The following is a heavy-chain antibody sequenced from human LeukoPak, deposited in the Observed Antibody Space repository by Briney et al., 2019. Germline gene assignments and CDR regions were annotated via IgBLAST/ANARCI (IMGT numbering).Heavy chain of an antibody. V-gene: IGHV3-7*03. CDR2: IKQDGSEK. CDR1: GFTFSSYW. D-gene: IGHD3-3*01. J-gene: IGHJ4*02. CDR3: ARRRGTNYDFWSGRKNYFDY. Sequence: GGPLSLSCAASGFTFSSYWMSWVRQAPGKGLEWVANIKQDGSEKYYVDSVKGRFTISRDIAKNSLYLQMNSLRAEDTAVYYCARRRGTNYDFWSGRKNYFDYWGQGTLVTVSS.